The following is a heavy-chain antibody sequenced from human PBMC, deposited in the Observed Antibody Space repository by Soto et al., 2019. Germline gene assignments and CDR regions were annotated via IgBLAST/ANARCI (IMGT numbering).Heavy chain of an antibody. CDR3: AKYRRTEAEGFTLDY. CDR1: GDSINHYY. Sequence: PSETLSLTCTVSGDSINHYYWSWIRQPPGKRPEWIGYIYYTGSTTYNPSLESRVTMSVDTFRNQFSLKLSSVNAADTAVYYCAKYRRTEAEGFTLDYWGRGTLVTVSS. CDR2: IYYTGST. V-gene: IGHV4-59*01. D-gene: IGHD6-13*01. J-gene: IGHJ4*02.